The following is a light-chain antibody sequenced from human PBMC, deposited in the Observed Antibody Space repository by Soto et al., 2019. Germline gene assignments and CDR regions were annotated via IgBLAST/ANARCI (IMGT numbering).Light chain of an antibody. J-gene: IGKJ1*01. V-gene: IGKV1-5*03. CDR1: QSISSW. CDR3: QQYNSDPWT. CDR2: KAS. Sequence: DIQMTQSPSTLSASVGDRVTITCRASQSISSWLAWYQQKPGKAPKLLIYKASSLESGVTSRFRGSGSGTEVTRTISSLQPDEFATYYCQQYNSDPWTFGQGTKGEIK.